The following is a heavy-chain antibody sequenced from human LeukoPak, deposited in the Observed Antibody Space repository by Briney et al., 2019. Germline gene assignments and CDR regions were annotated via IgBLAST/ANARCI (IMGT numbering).Heavy chain of an antibody. CDR2: IYFTGST. CDR3: ARAHQNDYGDF. CDR1: GGSVSSGSYY. V-gene: IGHV4-61*01. Sequence: SETLSLTCTVSGGSVSSGSYYWGWIRQPPGKGLEWIGYIYFTGSTNYNPSLKSRVTTSVDTSKNQFSLKLASVTAADTAVYYCARAHQNDYGDFWGQGTLVTVSS. J-gene: IGHJ4*02.